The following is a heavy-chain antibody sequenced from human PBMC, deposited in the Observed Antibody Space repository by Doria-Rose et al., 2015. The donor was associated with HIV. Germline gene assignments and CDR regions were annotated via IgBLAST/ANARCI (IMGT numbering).Heavy chain of an antibody. J-gene: IGHJ4*02. V-gene: IGHV2-26*01. CDR1: GVSLSSPGMG. Sequence: ESGPVLVKPTETLTLTCTVSGVSLSSPGMGVSWIRQPPGEALEWLANIFSDDERSYQTSLKSRLTISRGTSNSQVVLTMTDMDPVDTATYYCARIKSSRWYHKYYFDFWGQGTLVIVSA. D-gene: IGHD6-13*01. CDR2: IFSDDER. CDR3: ARIKSSRWYHKYYFDF.